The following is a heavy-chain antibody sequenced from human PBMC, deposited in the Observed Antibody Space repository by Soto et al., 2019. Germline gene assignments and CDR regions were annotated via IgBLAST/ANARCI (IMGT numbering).Heavy chain of an antibody. CDR3: AKVRRHISLA. J-gene: IGHJ5*02. CDR1: GGSFSDYY. V-gene: IGHV4-34*01. CDR2: INHTGST. D-gene: IGHD2-21*01. Sequence: PSETLSLTCTVYGGSFSDYYWSWIRQPPGKGLEWIGEINHTGSTNFNPSLESRVTISVDTSKNQFCLKLSSVTAADTAVYYCAKVRRHISLAWGKGTLVIVSS.